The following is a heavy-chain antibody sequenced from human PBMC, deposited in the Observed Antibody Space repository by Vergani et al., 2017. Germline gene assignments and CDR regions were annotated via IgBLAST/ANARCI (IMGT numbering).Heavy chain of an antibody. V-gene: IGHV1-3*01. CDR1: GYTFTSYA. CDR2: INAGNGNT. J-gene: IGHJ3*02. CDR3: ARDPAYSSLLRGYDAFDI. D-gene: IGHD5-18*01. Sequence: QVQLVQSGAEVKKPGASVKVSCKASGYTFTSYAMHWVRQAPGQRLEWMGWINAGNGNTKYSQKFQGRVTITRDTSASTAYMGLSSLRSEDTAVYYCARDPAYSSLLRGYDAFDIWGQGTMVTVSS.